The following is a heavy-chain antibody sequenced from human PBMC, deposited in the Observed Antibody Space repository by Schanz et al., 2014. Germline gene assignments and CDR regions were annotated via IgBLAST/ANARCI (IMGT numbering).Heavy chain of an antibody. V-gene: IGHV3-53*01. CDR2: IYINSGST. D-gene: IGHD5-12*01. CDR3: ARDGGRDGYNLAFDV. Sequence: EVQLVESGGGLIQPGGSLRLSCAVSGFAVSTNYMSWVRQAPGKGLEWLSSIYINSGSTRYADSVKGRFIISRDSSKNTLFLQMNSLRAEDTAVYFCARDGGRDGYNLAFDVWGQGTLVTVSS. J-gene: IGHJ3*01. CDR1: GFAVSTNY.